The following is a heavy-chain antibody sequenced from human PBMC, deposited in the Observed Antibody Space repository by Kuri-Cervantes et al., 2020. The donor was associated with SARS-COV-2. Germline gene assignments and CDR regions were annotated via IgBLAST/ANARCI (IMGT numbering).Heavy chain of an antibody. J-gene: IGHJ6*02. CDR2: INPSGGDT. CDR1: GYTFTTYY. Sequence: ASVKVSCKASGYTFTTYYIHWVRQAPGQGLEWMGIINPSGGDTSYAQKSQGRVAVTRDTPTSTVYMELSSLRSEDTAVYYCARDPTTVTTGIGMDVWGQGTTVTVSS. D-gene: IGHD4-17*01. CDR3: ARDPTTVTTGIGMDV. V-gene: IGHV1-46*01.